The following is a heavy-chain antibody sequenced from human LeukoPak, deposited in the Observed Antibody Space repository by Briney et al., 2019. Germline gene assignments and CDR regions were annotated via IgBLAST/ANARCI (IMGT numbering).Heavy chain of an antibody. J-gene: IGHJ4*02. CDR1: GYTFTGYY. Sequence: ASVKVSCKASGYTFTGYYMYWVRQAPGQGLEWMGWINPNSGGTNHAQKFQGRVTMSRDTSISTAYMELSRLRSDDTAVYYCARDSRFGEYHFDYWGQGTLVTVSS. V-gene: IGHV1-2*02. CDR2: INPNSGGT. CDR3: ARDSRFGEYHFDY. D-gene: IGHD3-10*01.